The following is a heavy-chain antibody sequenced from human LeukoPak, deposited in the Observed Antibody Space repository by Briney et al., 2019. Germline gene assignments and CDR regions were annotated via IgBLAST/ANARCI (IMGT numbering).Heavy chain of an antibody. J-gene: IGHJ6*02. CDR3: ARQISPYGMDV. CDR1: SGSISRDY. V-gene: IGHV4-59*08. Sequence: MTSETLSLTCTVSSGSISRDYWPWIRQPPGKGLEWIGYLYYNGATNYNPSLRSRVTMSVDTSRRQFSLRLTSVTVTDTAVYYCARQISPYGMDVWGQGTTVIVSS. CDR2: LYYNGAT.